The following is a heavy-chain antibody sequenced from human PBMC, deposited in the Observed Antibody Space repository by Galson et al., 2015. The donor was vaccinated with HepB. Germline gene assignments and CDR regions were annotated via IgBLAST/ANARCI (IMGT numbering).Heavy chain of an antibody. Sequence: SLRLSCAASGFTFSSYSMNWVRQAPGKGLEWVSYISSSSSTIYYADSVKGRFTISRDNAKNSLYLQMNSLRAEDTAVYYCARVRGSSSWYFRTYGMDVWGQGTTVTVSS. V-gene: IGHV3-48*01. CDR1: GFTFSSYS. CDR3: ARVRGSSSWYFRTYGMDV. D-gene: IGHD6-13*01. J-gene: IGHJ6*02. CDR2: ISSSSSTI.